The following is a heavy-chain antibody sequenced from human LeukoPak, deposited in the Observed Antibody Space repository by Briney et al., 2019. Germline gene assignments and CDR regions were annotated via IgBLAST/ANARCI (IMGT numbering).Heavy chain of an antibody. Sequence: GGPRSLSCEASGFTASSNYMSWVRQAPGKGLEGVSVIYSGGSTYYADSVKGRFTISRDNSKNTPYLQMNSLRAEDTAVYYCARQIGYSYGSDYWGQGTLVTVSS. CDR1: GFTASSNY. CDR2: IYSGGST. D-gene: IGHD5-18*01. CDR3: ARQIGYSYGSDY. V-gene: IGHV3-53*01. J-gene: IGHJ4*02.